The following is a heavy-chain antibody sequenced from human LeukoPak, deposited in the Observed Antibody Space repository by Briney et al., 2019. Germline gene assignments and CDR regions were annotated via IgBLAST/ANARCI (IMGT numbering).Heavy chain of an antibody. Sequence: SETLSLTCTVSGGSISTITYYWGWIRQPPGKGLEWVGHMYYRGNTFYNPSLKSRVTISVDTSKNQFSLKLRSVTAADTAVYYCARVHGDYVGRNGPFDYWGQGTLVTVSS. J-gene: IGHJ4*02. CDR3: ARVHGDYVGRNGPFDY. D-gene: IGHD4-17*01. CDR1: GGSISTITYY. CDR2: MYYRGNT. V-gene: IGHV4-39*07.